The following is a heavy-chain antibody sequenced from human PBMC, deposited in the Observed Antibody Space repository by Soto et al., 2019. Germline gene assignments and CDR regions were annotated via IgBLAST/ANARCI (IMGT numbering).Heavy chain of an antibody. V-gene: IGHV1-69*12. CDR3: ARDVVWYSWGWTAGYFDY. J-gene: IGHJ4*02. CDR1: GGTFSSYA. D-gene: IGHD6-19*01. CDR2: IIPIFGTA. Sequence: QVQLVQSGAEVKKPGSSVKVSCKASGGTFSSYAISWVRQAPGQGLEWMGGIIPIFGTANYAQKFQGRVTITGDESTSTAYRELSSLRSEDTAVYYCARDVVWYSWGWTAGYFDYWCQGTLVTVCS.